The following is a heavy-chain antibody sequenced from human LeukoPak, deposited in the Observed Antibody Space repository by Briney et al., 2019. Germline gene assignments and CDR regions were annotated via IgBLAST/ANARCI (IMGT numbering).Heavy chain of an antibody. D-gene: IGHD2/OR15-2a*01. CDR2: VNADGGNT. CDR3: ARDRSRTRATEYYFDY. J-gene: IGHJ4*02. CDR1: GFTFSSYS. V-gene: IGHV3-21*01. Sequence: GGSLRLSCAASGFTFSSYSMNWVRQAPGKGLEWVSTVNADGGNTYYADSVKGRFTISRDNAKNSLYLQMNSLRAEDTAVYYCARDRSRTRATEYYFDYWGQGTLVTVSS.